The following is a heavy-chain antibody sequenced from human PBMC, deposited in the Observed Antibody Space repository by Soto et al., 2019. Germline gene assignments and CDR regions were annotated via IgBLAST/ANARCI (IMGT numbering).Heavy chain of an antibody. Sequence: QVQLVQSGPEVKKPEASVKVSCKTSGYTFTSSGISWVRQAPGQGPEWMGWISGHNGVTNFARNFKDRVTLTIDSTTTTAYMEVRSLSFADTAIYDCARDQGGYGIFDDWGQGTLVTVSS. J-gene: IGHJ4*02. V-gene: IGHV1-18*04. CDR3: ARDQGGYGIFDD. D-gene: IGHD5-12*01. CDR2: ISGHNGVT. CDR1: GYTFTSSG.